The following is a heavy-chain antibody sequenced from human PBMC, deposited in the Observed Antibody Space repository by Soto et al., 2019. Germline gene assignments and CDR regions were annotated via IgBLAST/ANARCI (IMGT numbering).Heavy chain of an antibody. CDR2: IWYDGSNK. D-gene: IGHD2-15*01. Sequence: QVQLVESGGGVVQPGRSLRLSCAASGFTFSSYGMHWVRQAPGKGLEWVAVIWYDGSNKYYADSVKGRFTISRDNSKNTLYLQMNSLRAEDTAVYYCARDPRYCSGGSCNYGMDVWGQGTTVTVSS. CDR1: GFTFSSYG. CDR3: ARDPRYCSGGSCNYGMDV. J-gene: IGHJ6*02. V-gene: IGHV3-33*01.